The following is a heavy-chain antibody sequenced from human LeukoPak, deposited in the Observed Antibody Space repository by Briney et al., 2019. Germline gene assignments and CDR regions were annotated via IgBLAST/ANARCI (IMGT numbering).Heavy chain of an antibody. CDR3: ARVSRLVVPAACAFDY. CDR1: GGSFSGYY. V-gene: IGHV4-34*01. D-gene: IGHD2-2*01. Sequence: SETLSLTCAVYGGSFSGYYWSWIRQPPGKGLEWIGEINHSGSTNYNPSLKSRVTISVDTSKNQFSLKLSSVTAADTAVYYCARVSRLVVPAACAFDYWGQGTLVTVSS. J-gene: IGHJ4*02. CDR2: INHSGST.